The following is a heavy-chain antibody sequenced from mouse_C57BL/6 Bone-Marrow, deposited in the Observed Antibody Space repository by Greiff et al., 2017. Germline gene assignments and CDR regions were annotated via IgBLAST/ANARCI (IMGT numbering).Heavy chain of an antibody. D-gene: IGHD2-3*01. V-gene: IGHV1-15*01. Sequence: QVQLQQSGAELVRPGASVTLSCKASGYTFTDYEMHWVKQTPVHGLEWIGAIDPETGGTAYNQKFKGKAILTADKSSRTAYMELRSLTSEDSAVYYCTRDDGYYVGFAYWGQGTLVTVSA. CDR3: TRDDGYYVGFAY. J-gene: IGHJ3*01. CDR2: IDPETGGT. CDR1: GYTFTDYE.